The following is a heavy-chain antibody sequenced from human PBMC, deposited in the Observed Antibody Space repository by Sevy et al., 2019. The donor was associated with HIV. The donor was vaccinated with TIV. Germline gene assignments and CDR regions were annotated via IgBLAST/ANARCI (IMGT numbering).Heavy chain of an antibody. V-gene: IGHV3-33*03. Sequence: GGSLRLSCVASGFSFDRYGMHWIRQAPGKGLEWVAVILYEGINKDYGDSVRGRFTISRDNSKNTLYLEMNNLRVDDTAVYYCATGRDYGSGSYDYWGPGTLVTVSS. D-gene: IGHD3-10*01. CDR3: ATGRDYGSGSYDY. CDR1: GFSFDRYG. CDR2: ILYEGINK. J-gene: IGHJ4*02.